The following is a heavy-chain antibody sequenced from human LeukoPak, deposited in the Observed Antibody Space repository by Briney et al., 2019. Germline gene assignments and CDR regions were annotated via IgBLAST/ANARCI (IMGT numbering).Heavy chain of an antibody. CDR2: ISAYKGNT. CDR3: ARIPALDRYSSSSQDWDERDY. V-gene: IGHV1-18*01. Sequence: ASVKVSCKASGYTFTSYGISWVRQAPGQGLEWMGWISAYKGNTNYAQKLQGRVTMTTDTSTSTAYMELRSLRSDDTAVYYCARIPALDRYSSSSQDWDERDYWGQGTLVTVSS. CDR1: GYTFTSYG. D-gene: IGHD6-6*01. J-gene: IGHJ4*02.